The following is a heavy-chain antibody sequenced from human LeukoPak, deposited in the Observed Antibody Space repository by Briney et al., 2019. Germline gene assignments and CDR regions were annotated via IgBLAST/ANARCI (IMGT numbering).Heavy chain of an antibody. D-gene: IGHD6-13*01. CDR1: GGSISSYS. V-gene: IGHV4-59*01. J-gene: IGHJ4*02. Sequence: PSETLSLPCTVSGGSISSYSGSWVRQPPGKGLECVVYIYYSGSTNYSTSVKRRVTISVDTSNNQSSLKLSSVTAADTAVDYCARTRNEQQLAHYFDYWGQGTLVTVSS. CDR3: ARTRNEQQLAHYFDY. CDR2: IYYSGST.